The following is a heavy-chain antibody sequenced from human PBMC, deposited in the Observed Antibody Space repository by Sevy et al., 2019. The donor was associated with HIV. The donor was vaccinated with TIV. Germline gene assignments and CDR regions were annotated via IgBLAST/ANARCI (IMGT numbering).Heavy chain of an antibody. D-gene: IGHD2-15*01. V-gene: IGHV3-30*18. CDR3: AKEGLRDCSGGSCYAYNWFDP. Sequence: GGSLRLSCAASGFTFSSYGMHWVRQAPGKGLEWVAVISYDGSNKYYADSVKGRFTISRDNSKNTRYLQMNSLRAEDTAVYYCAKEGLRDCSGGSCYAYNWFDPWGQGTLVTVSS. CDR1: GFTFSSYG. CDR2: ISYDGSNK. J-gene: IGHJ5*02.